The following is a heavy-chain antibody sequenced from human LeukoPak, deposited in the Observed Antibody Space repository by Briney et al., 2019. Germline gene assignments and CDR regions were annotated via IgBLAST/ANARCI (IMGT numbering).Heavy chain of an antibody. CDR1: GFTFSSYA. CDR2: ISGSGGST. D-gene: IGHD1-26*01. V-gene: IGHV3-23*01. J-gene: IGHJ4*02. Sequence: GGSLRLSCAASGFTFSSYAMSWVRQAPGKGLEWVSAISGSGGSTYYADSVKGRFTISRDNSKNTLYLQMNSLRAEDTAVYYCAKDWLWGLLSGYFDYWGQGTLVTVSS. CDR3: AKDWLWGLLSGYFDY.